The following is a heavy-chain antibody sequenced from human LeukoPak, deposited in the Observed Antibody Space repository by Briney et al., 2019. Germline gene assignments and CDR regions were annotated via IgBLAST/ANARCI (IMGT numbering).Heavy chain of an antibody. D-gene: IGHD1-26*01. V-gene: IGHV1-46*01. CDR2: INPSGGST. CDR3: ARDRLLYSGSFPGGY. Sequence: ASVNVSCKASGYTFTSYYMHWVRQAPGQGLEWMGIINPSGGSTSYAQKFQGRVTMTRDTSTSTVYMELSSLRSEDTAVYYCARDRLLYSGSFPGGYWGQGTLVTVSS. J-gene: IGHJ4*02. CDR1: GYTFTSYY.